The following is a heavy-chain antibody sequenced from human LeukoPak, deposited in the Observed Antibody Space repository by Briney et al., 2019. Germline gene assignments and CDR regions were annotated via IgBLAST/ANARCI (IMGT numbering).Heavy chain of an antibody. CDR3: ARSVEEGYCSETSCYAGY. V-gene: IGHV3-7*03. Sequence: PGGSLRLSCVASGFTFTNYWMTWVRQAPGKGLEWVANIKQDQSEKWYVASVKGRFTVSRDNAKNSMYLQMNCLRAEDTAIYYCARSVEEGYCSETSCYAGYWGRGTLVTVSS. J-gene: IGHJ4*02. CDR1: GFTFTNYW. CDR2: IKQDQSEK. D-gene: IGHD2-2*01.